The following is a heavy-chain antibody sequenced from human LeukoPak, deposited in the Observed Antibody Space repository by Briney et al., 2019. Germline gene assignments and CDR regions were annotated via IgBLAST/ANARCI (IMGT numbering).Heavy chain of an antibody. V-gene: IGHV3-21*01. CDR3: ASEYYYDSSGYYYVSSHFDY. J-gene: IGHJ4*02. CDR2: ISSSSSYI. D-gene: IGHD3-22*01. Sequence: GGSLRLSCAASGFTFSSYSMNWVRQAPGQGLEWVSSISSSSSYIYYADSVKGRFTISRDNAKNSLYLQMSSLRADDTAVYYCASEYYYDSSGYYYVSSHFDYWGQGTLVTVSS. CDR1: GFTFSSYS.